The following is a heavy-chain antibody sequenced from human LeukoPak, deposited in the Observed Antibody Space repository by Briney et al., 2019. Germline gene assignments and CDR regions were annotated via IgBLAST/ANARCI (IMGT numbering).Heavy chain of an antibody. CDR3: ARAPSQQGDFWSGYCKYGWFDP. CDR1: GGSVSSGSYY. Sequence: SETLSLTCTVSGGSVSSGSYYWSWIRQPPGKGLEWIVYIYYSGSTNYNPSLKSRVTISVDTSKNQFSLKLSSVTAADTAVYYCARAPSQQGDFWSGYCKYGWFDPWGQGTLVTVSS. D-gene: IGHD3-3*01. CDR2: IYYSGST. V-gene: IGHV4-61*01. J-gene: IGHJ5*02.